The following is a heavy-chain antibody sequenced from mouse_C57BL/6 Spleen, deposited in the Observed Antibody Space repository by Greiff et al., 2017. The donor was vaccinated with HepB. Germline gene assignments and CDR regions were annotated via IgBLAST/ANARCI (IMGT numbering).Heavy chain of an antibody. Sequence: QVQLQQPGAELVKPGASVKMSCTASGYTFTSYWITWVKQRPGQGLEWIGEIYPGSGSTNYNEKFKSKATLTVDTSSSTAYMQLSSLTSEDSAVYECAGSSTVVPYYFDYWGQGTTLTVSS. J-gene: IGHJ2*01. D-gene: IGHD1-1*01. CDR3: AGSSTVVPYYFDY. CDR1: GYTFTSYW. V-gene: IGHV1-55*01. CDR2: IYPGSGST.